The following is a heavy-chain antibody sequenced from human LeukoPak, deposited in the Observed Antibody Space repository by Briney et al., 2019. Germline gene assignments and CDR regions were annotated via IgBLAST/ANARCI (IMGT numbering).Heavy chain of an antibody. V-gene: IGHV1-8*01. CDR2: MNPNSGNT. CDR3: ARSLTTVYYYGMDV. CDR1: GYTYTRYE. D-gene: IGHD4-17*01. Sequence: GASVKVSCKASGYTYTRYELNWVRQATGQGLEWMGWMNPNSGNTGYAQKFQGRVTMTRNTSISTAYMELSSLRSEDTAVYYGARSLTTVYYYGMDVWGQGTTVTVSS. J-gene: IGHJ6*02.